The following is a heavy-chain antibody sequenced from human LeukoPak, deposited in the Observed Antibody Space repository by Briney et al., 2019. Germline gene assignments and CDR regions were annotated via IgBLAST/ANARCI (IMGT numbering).Heavy chain of an antibody. CDR1: GFTVSSNY. J-gene: IGHJ3*02. Sequence: GGSLRLSCAASGFTVSSNYMSWVRQAPGKGLEWVSVIYSGGSTYYADSVKGRFTISRDNSKNTLYLQMNSLRAEDTAVYYCARAYAAANDAFDIWGQGTMVTVSS. V-gene: IGHV3-53*01. D-gene: IGHD6-13*01. CDR3: ARAYAAANDAFDI. CDR2: IYSGGST.